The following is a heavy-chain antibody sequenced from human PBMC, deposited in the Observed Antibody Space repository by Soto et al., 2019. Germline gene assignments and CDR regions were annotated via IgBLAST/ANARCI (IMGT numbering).Heavy chain of an antibody. CDR2: IYTSGST. V-gene: IGHV4-4*07. CDR3: GIDGYYDFWSGYYTGAFFDY. CDR1: GVFISSYY. J-gene: IGHJ4*02. D-gene: IGHD3-3*01. Sequence: SETLSLICTVAGVFISSYYCSWIRQPAGKGLEWIGCIYTSGSTNYNPSLKSRVTMSVATSKNQFSLKRSSVTAADTAVYYCGIDGYYDFWSGYYTGAFFDYWGQGTLVTVSS.